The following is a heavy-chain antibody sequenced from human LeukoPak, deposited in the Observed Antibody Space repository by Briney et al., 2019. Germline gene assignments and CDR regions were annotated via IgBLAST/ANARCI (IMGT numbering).Heavy chain of an antibody. J-gene: IGHJ4*02. D-gene: IGHD3-10*01. V-gene: IGHV3-23*01. CDR1: GFTFSSYA. CDR3: AKDGGVRGHFDY. Sequence: GGSLRLSCTASGFTFSSYAMTWVRQAPGKGLEWVSAISNSDATTYYADSVKGRFTISRDNSKNTLYLQMNSLRAEDTAVYYCAKDGGVRGHFDYWGQGTLVTVSS. CDR2: ISNSDATT.